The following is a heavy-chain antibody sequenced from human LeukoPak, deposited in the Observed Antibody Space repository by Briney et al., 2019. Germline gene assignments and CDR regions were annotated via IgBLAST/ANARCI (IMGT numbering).Heavy chain of an antibody. J-gene: IGHJ4*02. Sequence: GGSLRLSCTASGFTFSSYEMNWVRQAPGKGLEWVSYISSSGNTIYYADSVKGRFTISRDNAKNSLYLQMNSLRAEDTAVYYCAELGITMIGGVWGQGTLVTVSS. V-gene: IGHV3-48*03. CDR3: AELGITMIGGV. CDR1: GFTFSSYE. D-gene: IGHD3-10*02. CDR2: ISSSGNTI.